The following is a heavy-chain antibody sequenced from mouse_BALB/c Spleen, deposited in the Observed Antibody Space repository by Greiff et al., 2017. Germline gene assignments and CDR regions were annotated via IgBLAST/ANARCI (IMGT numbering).Heavy chain of an antibody. Sequence: QVQLQQSGAELVKPGASVKLSCKASGYTFTSYYMYWVKQRPGQGLEWIGEINPSNGGTNFNEKFKSKATLTVDKSSSTAYMQLSSLTSEDSAVYYCTRVGTVAYWGQGTLVTVSA. CDR3: TRVGTVAY. V-gene: IGHV1S81*02. J-gene: IGHJ3*01. CDR2: INPSNGGT. D-gene: IGHD2-14*01. CDR1: GYTFTSYY.